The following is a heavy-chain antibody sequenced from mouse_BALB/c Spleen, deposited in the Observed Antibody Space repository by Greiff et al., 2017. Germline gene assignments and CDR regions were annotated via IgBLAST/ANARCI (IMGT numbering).Heavy chain of an antibody. D-gene: IGHD1-1*01. CDR3: ARDYGSSRSFDV. Sequence: DVKLVESGGGLVKPGGSLKLSCAASGFTFSSYAMSWVRQSPEKRLEWVAEISSGGSYTYYPDTVTGRFTISRDNAKNTLYLEMSSLRSEDTAMYYWARDYGSSRSFDVWGAGTTVTVSS. CDR1: GFTFSSYA. J-gene: IGHJ1*01. V-gene: IGHV5-9-4*01. CDR2: ISSGGSYT.